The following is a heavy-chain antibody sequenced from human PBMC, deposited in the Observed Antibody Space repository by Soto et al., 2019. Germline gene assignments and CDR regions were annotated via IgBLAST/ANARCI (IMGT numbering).Heavy chain of an antibody. CDR2: ISSSSSYI. D-gene: IGHD2-15*01. CDR1: GFTFSSYS. CDR3: ARALRYCSGGSCYYFAY. V-gene: IGHV3-21*01. Sequence: GGSLRLSCAASGFTFSSYSMNWVRQAPGKGLEWVSSISSSSSYIYYADSVKGRFTISRDNAKNSLYLQMNSLRAEDTAVYYCARALRYCSGGSCYYFAYSGQGTLVTVSS. J-gene: IGHJ4*02.